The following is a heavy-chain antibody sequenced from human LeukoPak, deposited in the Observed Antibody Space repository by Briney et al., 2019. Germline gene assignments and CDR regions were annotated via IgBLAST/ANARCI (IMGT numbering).Heavy chain of an antibody. CDR1: GFTFSSYG. CDR3: AKDRGYDYLFDH. CDR2: IRYDGTTR. V-gene: IGHV3-30*02. Sequence: GGSLRLSCAASGFTFSSYGMHWVRQAPGKGLGWVAFIRYDGTTRYYADSVKGRFTISRDNSKTTLYLQMNSLRAEDTAVYYCAKDRGYDYLFDHWGQGTLVTVSS. D-gene: IGHD5-12*01. J-gene: IGHJ4*02.